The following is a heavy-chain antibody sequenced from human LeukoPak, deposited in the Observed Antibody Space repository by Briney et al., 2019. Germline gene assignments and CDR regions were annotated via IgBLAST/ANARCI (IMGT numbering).Heavy chain of an antibody. J-gene: IGHJ4*02. CDR2: ISSSSSYI. CDR3: ARATSGSYSNYFDY. V-gene: IGHV3-21*01. Sequence: GGSLRLSCAASGFTFSSYSMNWVRQAPGKGREWVSSISSSSSYIYYADSVKGRFTISRDNAKNSLYLQMNSLRAEDTAVYYCARATSGSYSNYFDYWGQGTLVTVSS. D-gene: IGHD1-26*01. CDR1: GFTFSSYS.